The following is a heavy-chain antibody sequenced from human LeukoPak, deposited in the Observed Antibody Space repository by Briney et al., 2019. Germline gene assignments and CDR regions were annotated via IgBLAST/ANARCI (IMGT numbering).Heavy chain of an antibody. CDR3: ARQGIAVAGLYY. CDR1: GYTFTGYY. V-gene: IGHV1-2*02. CDR2: INPNSGGT. Sequence: ASVKVSCKASGYTFTGYYMHWVRQAPGQGLEWMGWINPNSGGTNYAQKFQGRVTMTRDTSISTAYMELSRLRSDDTAVFYCARQGIAVAGLYYWGQGTLVTVSS. D-gene: IGHD6-19*01. J-gene: IGHJ4*02.